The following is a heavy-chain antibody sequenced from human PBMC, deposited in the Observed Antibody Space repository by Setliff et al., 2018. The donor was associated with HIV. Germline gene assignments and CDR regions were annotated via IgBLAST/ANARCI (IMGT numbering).Heavy chain of an antibody. Sequence: GGSLRLSCAVSGFTFRNAWMSWVRQAPGKGLEWVGRIKSKADDESTDYGAPVKGRFTISRDESKNTLYLQMNSLRSGDTAVYYCTVDPSRDGDNSYFHYWGQGTLVTVSS. CDR2: IKSKADDEST. V-gene: IGHV3-15*01. CDR3: TVDPSRDGDNSYFHY. CDR1: GFTFRNAW. J-gene: IGHJ1*01. D-gene: IGHD2-21*02.